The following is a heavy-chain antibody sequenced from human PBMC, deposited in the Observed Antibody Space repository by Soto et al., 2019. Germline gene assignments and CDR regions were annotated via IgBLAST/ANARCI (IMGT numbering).Heavy chain of an antibody. CDR2: INPNSGGT. Sequence: ASVKVSCKASGYTFTGYYMHWVRQAPGQGLEWMGWINPNSGGTNYAQKYQGWVTMTRDTSISTAYMELSRLRSDDTAVYYCARGPDIVVVVAPSKNQQFDYWGQGTLVTVSS. D-gene: IGHD2-15*01. CDR3: ARGPDIVVVVAPSKNQQFDY. J-gene: IGHJ4*02. CDR1: GYTFTGYY. V-gene: IGHV1-2*04.